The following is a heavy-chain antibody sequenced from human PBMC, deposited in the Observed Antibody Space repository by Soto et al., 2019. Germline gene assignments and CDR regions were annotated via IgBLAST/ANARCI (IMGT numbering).Heavy chain of an antibody. V-gene: IGHV3-11*05. J-gene: IGHJ4*02. CDR2: ISSSSSYT. CDR1: GFTFSDYY. D-gene: IGHD6-13*01. CDR3: ARDRAAGTHDY. Sequence: GGSLRLSCAASGFTFSDYYMSWIRQAPGKGLEWVSYISSSSSYTNYADSVKGRFTISRDNAKNSLYLQMNSLRAEDTAVYYCARDRAAGTHDYWGQGTLVTVSS.